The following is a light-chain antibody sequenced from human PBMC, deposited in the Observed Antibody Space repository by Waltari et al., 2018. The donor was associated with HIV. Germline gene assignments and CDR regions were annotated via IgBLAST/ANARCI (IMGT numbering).Light chain of an antibody. Sequence: QSALTQPASVSESPGQSITISCTGTGSDIGNYNLVSWYQQYPGKAPKLIIYEVNKRPSGVSMRFSGSKSGNTASLTVSGLQAEDESDYYCSSYAGSSTLWVFGGGTQLTVL. V-gene: IGLV2-23*02. CDR3: SSYAGSSTLWV. CDR1: GSDIGNYNL. J-gene: IGLJ3*02. CDR2: EVN.